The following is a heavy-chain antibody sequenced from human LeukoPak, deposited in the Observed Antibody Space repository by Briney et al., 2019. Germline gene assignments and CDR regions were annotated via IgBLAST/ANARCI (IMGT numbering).Heavy chain of an antibody. V-gene: IGHV1-69*05. CDR3: ARVWDYDSRGGGYAFDI. CDR2: IIPIFGTA. D-gene: IGHD3-22*01. CDR1: GGTFSSYA. J-gene: IGHJ3*02. Sequence: SVKVSCKASGGTFSSYAISWVRQAPGQGLEWMGGIIPIFGTANYAQKFQGRVTITTDESTSTAYMELSSLRSEDTAVYYRARVWDYDSRGGGYAFDIWGQGTMVTVSS.